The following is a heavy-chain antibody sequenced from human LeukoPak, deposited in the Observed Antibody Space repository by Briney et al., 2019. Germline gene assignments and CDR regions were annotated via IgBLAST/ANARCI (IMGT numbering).Heavy chain of an antibody. CDR1: GFTFGDYD. CDR3: ARDLNWETY. CDR2: ISSSSSYI. J-gene: IGHJ4*02. V-gene: IGHV3-21*01. Sequence: GGSLRLSCTASGFTFGDYDMTWVRQAPGKGLEWVSSISSSSSYIYYADSVKGRFTISRDNAENSLFLQMNNLRAEDTAVYYCARDLNWETYWGQGTLVSVSS. D-gene: IGHD7-27*01.